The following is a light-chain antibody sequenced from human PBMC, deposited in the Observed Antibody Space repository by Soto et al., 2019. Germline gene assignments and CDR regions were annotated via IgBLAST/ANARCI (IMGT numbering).Light chain of an antibody. V-gene: IGKV3-20*01. CDR2: GAS. Sequence: PGARATLSCRASQSVTSSYLAWYQQKPGQPPRLLIYGASSRATGIPDRFSGSGSGTDFTLTISRLEPEDFAVYYCQQYGNSPQTFGQGTKVEIK. CDR3: QQYGNSPQT. CDR1: QSVTSSY. J-gene: IGKJ1*01.